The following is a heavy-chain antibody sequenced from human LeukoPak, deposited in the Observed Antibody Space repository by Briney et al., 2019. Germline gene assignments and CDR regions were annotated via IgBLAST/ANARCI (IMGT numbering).Heavy chain of an antibody. Sequence: GGSLRLSCAVSGFTFSSYGMHWVRQAPGKGLEWVAVISYDGSNKYYADSVKGRFTISRDNSKNTLYLQMNSLRAEDTAVYYCSKARIVGPPTPLRFWGQGTLVTVSS. J-gene: IGHJ4*02. D-gene: IGHD1-26*01. CDR1: GFTFSSYG. CDR3: SKARIVGPPTPLRF. CDR2: ISYDGSNK. V-gene: IGHV3-30*18.